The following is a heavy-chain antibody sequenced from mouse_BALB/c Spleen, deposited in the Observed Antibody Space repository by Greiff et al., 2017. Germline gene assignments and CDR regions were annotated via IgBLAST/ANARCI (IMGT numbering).Heavy chain of an antibody. CDR1: GFTFTDYY. CDR3: ARDMGLLRPLDY. D-gene: IGHD1-2*01. Sequence: EVQLVESGGGLVQPGGSLRLSCATSGFTFTDYYMSWVRQPPGKALEWLGFIRNKANGYTTEYSASVKGRFTISRDNSQSILYLQMNTLRAEDSATYYCARDMGLLRPLDYWGQGTSVTVSS. J-gene: IGHJ4*01. CDR2: IRNKANGYTT. V-gene: IGHV7-3*02.